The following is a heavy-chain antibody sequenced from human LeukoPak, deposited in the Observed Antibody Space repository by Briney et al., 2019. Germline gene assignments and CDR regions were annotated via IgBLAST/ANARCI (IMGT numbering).Heavy chain of an antibody. CDR1: GYTLTELS. Sequence: ASVKVSCKVSGYTLTELSMHWVRQAPGKGLEWMGGFDPEDGETIYAQKFQGRVTMTTDTSTSTAYMELRSLRSDDTAVYYCARVSGSSSWDYYFDYWGQGTLVTVSS. CDR2: FDPEDGET. V-gene: IGHV1-24*01. CDR3: ARVSGSSSWDYYFDY. J-gene: IGHJ4*02. D-gene: IGHD6-13*01.